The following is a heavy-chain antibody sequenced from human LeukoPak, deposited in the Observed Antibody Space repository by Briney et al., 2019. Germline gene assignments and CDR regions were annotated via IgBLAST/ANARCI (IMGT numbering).Heavy chain of an antibody. CDR2: IYYSGST. D-gene: IGHD3-22*01. Sequence: SETLSLTCTVAGGSIRSSSYYWGWIRQPPGKGLEWIGSIYYSGSTYYNPSLKSRVTISVDTSKNQFSLKLRSVTAADTAVYYCARVTGYMIEDYFDYWGQGTLVTVSS. CDR1: GGSIRSSSYY. CDR3: ARVTGYMIEDYFDY. V-gene: IGHV4-39*07. J-gene: IGHJ4*02.